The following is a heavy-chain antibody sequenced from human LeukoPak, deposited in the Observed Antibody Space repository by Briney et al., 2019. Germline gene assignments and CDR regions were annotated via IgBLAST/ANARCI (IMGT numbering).Heavy chain of an antibody. V-gene: IGHV3-48*03. J-gene: IGHJ5*02. CDR3: ARDLGQYYDTSDNWFDP. Sequence: GGSLRLSCAASGFTFSSFEMTWVRQAPGKGLEWVAYITGGGSTIYYADSVQGRLTISRDNAKNSLFLQMNSLRAEDTAVYYCARDLGQYYDTSDNWFDPWGQGTLVTVSS. CDR2: ITGGGSTI. CDR1: GFTFSSFE. D-gene: IGHD3-22*01.